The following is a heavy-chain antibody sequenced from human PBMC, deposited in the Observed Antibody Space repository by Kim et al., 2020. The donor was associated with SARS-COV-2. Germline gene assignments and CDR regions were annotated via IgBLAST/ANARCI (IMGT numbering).Heavy chain of an antibody. D-gene: IGHD2-21*01. CDR2: INHSRST. J-gene: IGHJ1*01. CDR3: ARMQIPRIEVAQH. Sequence: SETLSLTCAVYGGSFSGYYWNWIRQPPGKGLEWIGEINHSRSTKYNPSLKSRVTISLDTSKNQLSLKLSSVTAADTAVYYCARMQIPRIEVAQHWGQGTLVTVSS. V-gene: IGHV4-34*01. CDR1: GGSFSGYY.